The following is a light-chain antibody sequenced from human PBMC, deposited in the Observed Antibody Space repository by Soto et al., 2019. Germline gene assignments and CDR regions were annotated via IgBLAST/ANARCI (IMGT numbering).Light chain of an antibody. CDR2: GAS. CDR3: QHYGSSPWT. Sequence: EIVFTQSPGALSFSPGERATLSCRASQSVSSSYLAWYQQKPGQAPRLLIYGASSRATGIPDRFSGSGSGTDFTLTISRLEPEDFAVYYCQHYGSSPWTFGQGTKVDIK. J-gene: IGKJ1*01. V-gene: IGKV3-20*01. CDR1: QSVSSSY.